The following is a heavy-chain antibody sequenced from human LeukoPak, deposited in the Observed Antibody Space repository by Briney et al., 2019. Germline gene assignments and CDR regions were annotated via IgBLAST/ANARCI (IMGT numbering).Heavy chain of an antibody. CDR2: ISYDGSNK. D-gene: IGHD3-22*01. CDR3: AKGYYYDSSGFSDAFDI. V-gene: IGHV3-30*18. J-gene: IGHJ3*02. Sequence: PGGSLRLSCAASGFTFSSYGMHWVRQAPGKGLEWVAVISYDGSNKYYADSVKGRFTISRDNSKNTLYLQMNSLRAEDTAVYYCAKGYYYDSSGFSDAFDIWGQGTMVTVSS. CDR1: GFTFSSYG.